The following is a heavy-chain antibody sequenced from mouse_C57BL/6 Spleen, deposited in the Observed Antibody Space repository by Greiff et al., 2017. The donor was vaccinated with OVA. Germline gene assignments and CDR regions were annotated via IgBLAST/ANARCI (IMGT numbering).Heavy chain of an antibody. D-gene: IGHD2-3*01. CDR1: GYAFSSSW. J-gene: IGHJ4*01. Sequence: VQLQQSGPELVKPGASVKISCKASGYAFSSSWMNWVKQRPGKGLEWIGRIYPGDGDTNYNGKVKGKATLTADKSSSTADMQLSSLTSEDSAVYCCATDGPYAMDYWGQGTSVTVSS. CDR3: ATDGPYAMDY. CDR2: IYPGDGDT. V-gene: IGHV1-82*01.